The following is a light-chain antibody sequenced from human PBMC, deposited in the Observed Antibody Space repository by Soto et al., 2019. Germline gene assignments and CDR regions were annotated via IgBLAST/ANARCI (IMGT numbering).Light chain of an antibody. CDR2: DAI. Sequence: EIVLTESPGTLTLFPGDRATLSCRASQSVSSSYLGWYQQKPGQAPRLLIYDAIIRAADVPARFSGSWSGTEFTLTINSLQSEDCAVYYCQEYDAWPLTLGGGTKVDNK. J-gene: IGKJ4*01. V-gene: IGKV3-15*01. CDR3: QEYDAWPLT. CDR1: QSVSSSY.